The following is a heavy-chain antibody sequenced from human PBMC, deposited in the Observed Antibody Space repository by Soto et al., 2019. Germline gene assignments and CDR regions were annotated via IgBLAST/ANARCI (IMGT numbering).Heavy chain of an antibody. CDR2: ISHDESNK. CDR1: VFTFSSYG. J-gene: IGHJ4*02. CDR3: ARAKGSPHIDFWSGYYTLDH. Sequence: GWSLRLSCAFSVFTFSSYGMHWFRQAPGKGLGWVAVISHDESNKEYADSVKGRFTISRDNSKNTLYLQLNSLRSDDTAFYYCARAKGSPHIDFWSGYYTLDHWGQGTLVTVS. V-gene: IGHV3-30*03. D-gene: IGHD3-3*01.